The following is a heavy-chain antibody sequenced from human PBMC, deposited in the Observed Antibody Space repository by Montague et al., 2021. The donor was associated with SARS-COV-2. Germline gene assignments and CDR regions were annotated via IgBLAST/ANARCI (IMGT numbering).Heavy chain of an antibody. CDR1: GDSVRTGRHY. CDR2: IFHSSSS. J-gene: IGHJ1*01. Sequence: SETLSLTCTVSGDSVRTGRHYWNWIRQPPGKGLEWIGYIFHSSSSNYXXXLKSRVDMSIDTSNGQFSLTLTSVTAADTAVYYCARSFVAVSTIPLLESWGQGALVIVSS. CDR3: ARSFVAVSTIPLLES. V-gene: IGHV4-61*01. D-gene: IGHD3-3*01.